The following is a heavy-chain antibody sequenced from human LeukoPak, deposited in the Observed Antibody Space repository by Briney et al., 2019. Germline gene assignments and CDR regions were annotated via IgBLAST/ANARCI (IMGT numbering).Heavy chain of an antibody. Sequence: SETLSLTCAVYGGSFSSYYWSWIRQPPGKGLEWIGYIYYSGSTNYNPSLKSRVTISVDTSKNQFSLKLSSVTAADTAVYYCARHNFIAPQIDYWGQGTLVTVSS. V-gene: IGHV4-59*08. CDR1: GGSFSSYY. CDR2: IYYSGST. J-gene: IGHJ4*02. CDR3: ARHNFIAPQIDY. D-gene: IGHD6-13*01.